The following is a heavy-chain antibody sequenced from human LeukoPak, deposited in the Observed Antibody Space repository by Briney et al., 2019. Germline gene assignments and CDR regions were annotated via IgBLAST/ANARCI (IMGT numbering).Heavy chain of an antibody. CDR3: ARASPTGYSSGWYDY. Sequence: ASVKVSCKASGYTFTSYAMHWVRQAPGQRLEWMGWINAGNGNTKYSQKFQGRVTITRVTSASTAYMELSSLRSEDTAVYYCARASPTGYSSGWYDYWGQGTLVTVSS. J-gene: IGHJ4*02. CDR1: GYTFTSYA. V-gene: IGHV1-3*01. D-gene: IGHD6-19*01. CDR2: INAGNGNT.